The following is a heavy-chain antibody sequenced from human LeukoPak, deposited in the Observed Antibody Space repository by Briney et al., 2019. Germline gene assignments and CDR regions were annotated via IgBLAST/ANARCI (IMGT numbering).Heavy chain of an antibody. CDR2: ISSSSSYI. J-gene: IGHJ3*01. D-gene: IGHD5-24*01. CDR1: GFTFSSYS. V-gene: IGHV3-21*01. Sequence: GGSLRLSCAASGFTFSSYSMNWVRQAPGKGLEWVSSISSSSSYIYYADSVKGRFTISRDNAKNSLYLQMNSLRAEDTAVYYCARHGDGYNRFSPSDWGQGTMVTVSS. CDR3: ARHGDGYNRFSPSD.